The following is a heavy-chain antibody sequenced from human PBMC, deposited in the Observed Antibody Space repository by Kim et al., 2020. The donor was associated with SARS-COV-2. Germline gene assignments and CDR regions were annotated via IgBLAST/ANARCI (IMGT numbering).Heavy chain of an antibody. J-gene: IGHJ4*02. D-gene: IGHD3-22*01. CDR3: ARDVLDSSGYYSIDY. Sequence: QKFQGRVTITADESTSTAYMELSSLRSEDTAVYYCARDVLDSSGYYSIDYWGQGTLVTVSS. V-gene: IGHV1-69*01.